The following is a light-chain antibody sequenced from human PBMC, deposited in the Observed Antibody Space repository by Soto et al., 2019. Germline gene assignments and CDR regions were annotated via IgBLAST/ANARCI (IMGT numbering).Light chain of an antibody. Sequence: QSALTQPASVSGSPGQSISISCTGTSRDVGAYNYVSWYQQYPGKAPKLMIYDVSNRPSGVSNRFSGSKSGNTASLTISGLQAEDEADYYCSSYTSSSTRVFGTGTKLTVL. CDR3: SSYTSSSTRV. J-gene: IGLJ1*01. V-gene: IGLV2-14*01. CDR2: DVS. CDR1: SRDVGAYNY.